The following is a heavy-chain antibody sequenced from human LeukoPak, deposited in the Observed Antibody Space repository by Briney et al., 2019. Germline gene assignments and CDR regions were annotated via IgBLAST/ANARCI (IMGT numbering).Heavy chain of an antibody. Sequence: SETLSLTCTVSGGSISSSSYYWGWIRQPPGKGLEWIGSIYYSGSTYYNPSLKSRVTMSVDTSKNQFSLKLSSVTAADTAVYYCARQREDYGDYLLYYFDYWGQGTLVTVSS. CDR3: ARQREDYGDYLLYYFDY. CDR2: IYYSGST. D-gene: IGHD4-17*01. J-gene: IGHJ4*02. CDR1: GGSISSSSYY. V-gene: IGHV4-39*01.